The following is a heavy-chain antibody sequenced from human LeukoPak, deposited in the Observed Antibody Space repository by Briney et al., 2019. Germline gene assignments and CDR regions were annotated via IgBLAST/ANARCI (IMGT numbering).Heavy chain of an antibody. V-gene: IGHV3-11*04. J-gene: IGHJ4*02. CDR1: GFTVSNNY. CDR2: ISSSGSTI. CDR3: ARELLNNADYVLDY. D-gene: IGHD4-17*01. Sequence: GGSLRLSCAGSGFTVSNNYMTWVRQAPGKGLEWVSYISSSGSTIYYADSVKGRFTISRDNAKNSLYLQMNSLRAEDTAVYYCARELLNNADYVLDYWGQGTLATVSS.